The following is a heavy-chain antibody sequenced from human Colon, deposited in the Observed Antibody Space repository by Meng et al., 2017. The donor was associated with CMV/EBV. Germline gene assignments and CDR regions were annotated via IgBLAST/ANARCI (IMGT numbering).Heavy chain of an antibody. J-gene: IGHJ6*02. CDR2: ISWDGGST. D-gene: IGHD6-13*01. Sequence: GGSLRLSCAASGFTFDDYTMHWVRQAPGEGLEWVSLISWDGGSTYYADSVKGRFTISRDNSKNSLYLQMNSLRTEDTALYYCAKSPIANYYFYGMDVWGQGTQVTVSS. CDR1: GFTFDDYT. V-gene: IGHV3-43*01. CDR3: AKSPIANYYFYGMDV.